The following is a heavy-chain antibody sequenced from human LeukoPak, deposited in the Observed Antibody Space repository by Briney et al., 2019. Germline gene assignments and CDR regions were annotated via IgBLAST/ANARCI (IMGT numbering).Heavy chain of an antibody. V-gene: IGHV1-8*01. CDR2: MNPNSGNT. D-gene: IGHD3-3*01. J-gene: IGHJ6*02. CDR3: ARYDGQYYYYYYGMDV. CDR1: GYTFTSYD. Sequence: GASVKVSCKASGYTFTSYDINWVRQATGQGLEWMGWMNPNSGNTGYAQKFQGRVTMTRNTSISTAYMELSSLRSEDTAVYYCARYDGQYYYYYYGMDVWGQGTTVTVSS.